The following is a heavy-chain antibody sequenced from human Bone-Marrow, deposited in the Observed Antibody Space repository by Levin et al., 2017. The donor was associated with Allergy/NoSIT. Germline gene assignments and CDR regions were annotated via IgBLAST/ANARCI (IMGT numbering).Heavy chain of an antibody. Sequence: PAGGSLRLSCAASGFTFSSYGMHWVRQAPGKGLEWVAVISYDGSNKYYADSVKGRFTISRDNSKNTLYLQMNSLRAEDTAVYYCAKEDYYDSSGYPQGAFDIWGQGTMVTVSS. CDR2: ISYDGSNK. D-gene: IGHD3-22*01. CDR1: GFTFSSYG. CDR3: AKEDYYDSSGYPQGAFDI. V-gene: IGHV3-30*18. J-gene: IGHJ3*02.